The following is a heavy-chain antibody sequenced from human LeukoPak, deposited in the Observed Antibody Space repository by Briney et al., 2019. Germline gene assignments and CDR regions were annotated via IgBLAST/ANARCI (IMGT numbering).Heavy chain of an antibody. CDR2: ITGSSSNT. V-gene: IGHV3-11*03. J-gene: IGHJ6*02. CDR3: ARRGYCSSTRRYASYYGMDV. Sequence: GGSLRLSCSASGFTFRSYAMAWIRQAPGKGLEWVSYITGSSSNTNYADSVKGRFTISRDNAKNSLYLQINSLSAEDPAVYCCARRGYCSSTRRYASYYGMDVWGQGTRVTVSS. D-gene: IGHD2-2*01. CDR1: GFTFRSYA.